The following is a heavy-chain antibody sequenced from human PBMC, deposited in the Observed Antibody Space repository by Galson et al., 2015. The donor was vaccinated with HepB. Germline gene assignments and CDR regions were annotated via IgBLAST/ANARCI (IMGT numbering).Heavy chain of an antibody. Sequence: PALVKPTQTLTLTCTFSGFSLSTSGVGVGWIRQPPGKALEWLALIYWDDDKRYSPSLKSRLTITKDTSENQVVLTMTNMDPVDTATYYCARIRSPGYGDYRFDYWGQGTLVTVSS. CDR2: IYWDDDK. D-gene: IGHD4-17*01. V-gene: IGHV2-5*02. J-gene: IGHJ4*02. CDR3: ARIRSPGYGDYRFDY. CDR1: GFSLSTSGVG.